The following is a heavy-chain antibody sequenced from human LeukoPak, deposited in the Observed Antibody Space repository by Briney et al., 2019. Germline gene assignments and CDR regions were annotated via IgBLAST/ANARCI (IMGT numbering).Heavy chain of an antibody. J-gene: IGHJ3*02. D-gene: IGHD3-10*01. Sequence: GESLKISCKGSGYSFTSYWIGWVRQVPGKGLEWMGIIYPGDSDTRYSPSFQGQVTISADKSISTAYLQWSSLKASDTAMYYCAMTYYYGSGSYSPGGAFDIWGQGTMVTVSS. CDR3: AMTYYYGSGSYSPGGAFDI. V-gene: IGHV5-51*01. CDR2: IYPGDSDT. CDR1: GYSFTSYW.